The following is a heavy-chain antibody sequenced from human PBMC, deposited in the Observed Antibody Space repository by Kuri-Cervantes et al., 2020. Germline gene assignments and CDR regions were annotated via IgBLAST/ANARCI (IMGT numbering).Heavy chain of an antibody. CDR3: AKFYDGSGGPDY. CDR1: GFTFSSYV. V-gene: IGHV3-23*01. Sequence: GGSLRLSCEASGFTFSSYVMGWVRQAPGKGLEWVSRISGSGGITYYADSVKGRFTISRDNSKNTLYLQMNSLRAEDTAKYYCAKFYDGSGGPDYWGQGTLVTVSS. J-gene: IGHJ4*02. D-gene: IGHD3-22*01. CDR2: ISGSGGIT.